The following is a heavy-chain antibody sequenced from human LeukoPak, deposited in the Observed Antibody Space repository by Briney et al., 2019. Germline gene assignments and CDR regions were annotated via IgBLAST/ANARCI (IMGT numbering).Heavy chain of an antibody. D-gene: IGHD3-10*01. CDR2: LSPYSGNT. CDR3: AREFYDSGSTYFDP. Sequence: ASVKVSCKASGYTFTSYDINWVRQATGQGLEWVGWLSPYSGNTNYAQKVQGRVIMTTDTSTSTAYMELRSLRSDDTAVYYCAREFYDSGSTYFDPWGQGTLVTVSS. J-gene: IGHJ5*02. V-gene: IGHV1-18*01. CDR1: GYTFTSYD.